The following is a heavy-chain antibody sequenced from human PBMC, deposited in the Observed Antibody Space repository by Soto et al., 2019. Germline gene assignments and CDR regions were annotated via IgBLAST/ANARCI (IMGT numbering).Heavy chain of an antibody. CDR3: VRAISGSFAL. Sequence: EVQLVESGGGLVQSGGSLRLSCEASGFSFITYWMNWVRQAAGKGPEWLARIKEDGSEKQYVDSVKGRFTISRDNARSSLYLQMNGRRGEDTAVYYCVRAISGSFALWGQGTLVIVSS. CDR2: IKEDGSEK. D-gene: IGHD3-3*01. J-gene: IGHJ4*02. V-gene: IGHV3-7*04. CDR1: GFSFITYW.